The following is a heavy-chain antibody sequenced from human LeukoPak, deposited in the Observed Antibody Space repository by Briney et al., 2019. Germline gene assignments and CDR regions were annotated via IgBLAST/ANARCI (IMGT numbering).Heavy chain of an antibody. CDR2: IYHSGST. V-gene: IGHV4-34*01. D-gene: IGHD6-19*01. Sequence: SPETLSLTCAVYGGSFSNYYWNWIRQTPGKGLEWIGEIYHSGSTDYNPSLKSRVTISIDTSKNHFSLKLSSVTAADTAVYYCARGGAVNAFDIWGQGTRVTVSS. CDR1: GGSFSNYY. CDR3: ARGGAVNAFDI. J-gene: IGHJ3*02.